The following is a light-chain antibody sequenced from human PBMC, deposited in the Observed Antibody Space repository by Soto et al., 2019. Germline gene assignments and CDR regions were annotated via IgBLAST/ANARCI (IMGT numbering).Light chain of an antibody. V-gene: IGKV3-20*01. CDR3: QQYGSSPPGT. CDR2: GIY. Sequence: VMTQFPATLSLSPGDSATLSCRASQIVSTNLAWYQQKPGQSPRLLIYGIYSRATGIPDRFSGSGSGTDFTLTISRLEPEDFAVYYCQQYGSSPPGTCGQGTKVDIK. J-gene: IGKJ1*01. CDR1: QIVSTN.